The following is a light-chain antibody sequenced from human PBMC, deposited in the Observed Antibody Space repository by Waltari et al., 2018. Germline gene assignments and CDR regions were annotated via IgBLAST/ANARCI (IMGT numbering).Light chain of an antibody. CDR3: QLWDSLGDHPV. CDR1: GIGRRR. V-gene: IGLV3-21*02. CDR2: DDS. Sequence: SYLLTQPPSVSVAPGHTARLMCEGDGIGRRRVHWYQQKPGQAPVVVVSDDSDRPAGSPQRFSGSHSGNTATLTISRVEAGDEADYYCQLWDSLGDHPVFGGGTKLTVL. J-gene: IGLJ3*02.